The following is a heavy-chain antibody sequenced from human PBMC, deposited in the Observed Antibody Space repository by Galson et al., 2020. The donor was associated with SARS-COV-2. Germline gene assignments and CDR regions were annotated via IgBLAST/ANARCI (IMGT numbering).Heavy chain of an antibody. CDR1: AYTFTSYG. V-gene: IGHV1-18*01. Sequence: ASVKVSCKTSAYTFTSYGISWVRQAPGQGLEWMGWISAYNGNTNYAQKLQGRVTMTTDTSTSTAYMELRSLRSDDTAVYYCARGWTYCSSTSCSDAFDIWGQGTMVTVSS. CDR2: ISAYNGNT. D-gene: IGHD2-2*01. J-gene: IGHJ3*02. CDR3: ARGWTYCSSTSCSDAFDI.